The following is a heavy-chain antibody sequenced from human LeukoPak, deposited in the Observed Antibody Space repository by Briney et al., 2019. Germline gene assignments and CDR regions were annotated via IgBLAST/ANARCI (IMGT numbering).Heavy chain of an antibody. D-gene: IGHD1-26*01. CDR3: GRAPTSYYYFDY. V-gene: IGHV3-33*01. J-gene: IGHJ4*02. Sequence: GGSLRLSCAASGFTFSSYGMHWVRQAPGKGLEWVAVIWYDGSNKYYADSVKGRFTISRDNSKNTLYLQMNSLRAEDTAVYYCGRAPTSYYYFDYWGQGTLVTVSS. CDR2: IWYDGSNK. CDR1: GFTFSSYG.